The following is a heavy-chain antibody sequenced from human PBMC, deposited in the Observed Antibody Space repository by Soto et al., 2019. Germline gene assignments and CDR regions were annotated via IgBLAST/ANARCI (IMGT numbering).Heavy chain of an antibody. CDR3: AREGAVAGSFDY. Sequence: SETLSLTCTVSGGSVVSYYWSWIRQPPGRGLEWIGYIYYSGITDYNPSLKSRVTISVDTSKNQFSLKLSSVTAADTAVYYCAREGAVAGSFDYWGQGALVTVSS. V-gene: IGHV4-59*02. CDR2: IYYSGIT. D-gene: IGHD6-19*01. J-gene: IGHJ4*02. CDR1: GGSVVSYY.